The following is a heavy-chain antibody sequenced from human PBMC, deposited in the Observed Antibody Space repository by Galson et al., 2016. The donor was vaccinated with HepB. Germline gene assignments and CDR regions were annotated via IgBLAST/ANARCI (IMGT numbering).Heavy chain of an antibody. D-gene: IGHD3-16*01. J-gene: IGHJ4*02. CDR3: ARDDYFRLGY. CDR1: GITFRSYT. CDR2: ISGGSSYI. V-gene: IGHV3-21*01. Sequence: SLRLSCAVSGITFRSYTMNWVRQAPGKGLEWVSSISGGSSYIHYADSVKGRFTISRDNAKSSLYLEMNSLRDEDTAVYYCARDDYFRLGYWGQGTLVTVSS.